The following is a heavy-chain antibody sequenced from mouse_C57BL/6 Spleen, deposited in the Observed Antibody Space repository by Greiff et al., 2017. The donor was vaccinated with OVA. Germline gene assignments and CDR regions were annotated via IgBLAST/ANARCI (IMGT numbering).Heavy chain of an antibody. D-gene: IGHD1-2*01. V-gene: IGHV1-69*01. Sequence: VQLQQPGAELVMPGASVKLSCKASGYTFTSYWMHWVKQRPGQGLEWIGEIDPSDSYTNYNQKFKGKSTLTVDKSSSTAYMQLSSLTSEDSAVYYCARGGSTPITRYAMDYWGQGTSVTVSS. CDR1: GYTFTSYW. J-gene: IGHJ4*01. CDR3: ARGGSTPITRYAMDY. CDR2: IDPSDSYT.